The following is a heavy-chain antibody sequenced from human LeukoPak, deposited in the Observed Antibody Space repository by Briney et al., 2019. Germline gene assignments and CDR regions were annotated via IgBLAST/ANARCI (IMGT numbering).Heavy chain of an antibody. CDR1: GGSISSSSYY. J-gene: IGHJ4*02. Sequence: ETLSLTCTVSGGSISSSSYYWGWIRQPPGKGLEWVSHFGGSGGSIYYADSVKGRFTISRDNSKNTLYLQMNSLRAEDTAVYYCAKSDCGGDCHLLDYWGQGTLVTVSS. V-gene: IGHV3-23*01. CDR3: AKSDCGGDCHLLDY. D-gene: IGHD2-21*02. CDR2: FGGSGGSI.